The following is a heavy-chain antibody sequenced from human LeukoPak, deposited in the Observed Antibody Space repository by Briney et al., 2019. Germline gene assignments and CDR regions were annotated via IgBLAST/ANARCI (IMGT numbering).Heavy chain of an antibody. V-gene: IGHV1-2*02. J-gene: IGHJ4*02. CDR2: INPNSGGT. CDR1: GYTFTGYY. Sequence: ASVKVSCKASGYTFTGYYMHWVRQAPGQGLEWMGWINPNSGGTNYAQKFQGRVTMTRDTSISTAYMELSRLRSDDTAVYYCARRGGDYYGSGTSDYWGQGTLVTVSS. CDR3: ARRGGDYYGSGTSDY. D-gene: IGHD3-10*01.